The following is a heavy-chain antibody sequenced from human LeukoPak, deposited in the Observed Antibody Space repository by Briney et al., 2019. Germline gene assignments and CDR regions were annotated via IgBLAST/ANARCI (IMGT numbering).Heavy chain of an antibody. CDR2: ITGSTNYV. CDR1: GFPISGYS. V-gene: IGHV3-21*01. J-gene: IGHJ4*02. CDR3: ASVGYCSSSTCRNYFDY. D-gene: IGHD2-2*01. Sequence: GGSLRLSCAASGFPISGYSMNWVRQAPGKGLEWVSSITGSTNYVYYADSVKGRFTISRDNAKNSLYLQMNSLRAEDTAVYYCASVGYCSSSTCRNYFDYGGQGTLVTVSS.